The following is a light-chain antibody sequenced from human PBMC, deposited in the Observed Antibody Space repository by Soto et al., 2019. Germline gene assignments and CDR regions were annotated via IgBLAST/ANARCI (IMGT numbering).Light chain of an antibody. J-gene: IGKJ5*01. Sequence: EVVLTQSPGPLSLSPGERATLSCRASQSVSGSRLAWYQQKPGPAPRLLIYGASTRATGLPARFSGSGSGTQFTLTVSSLQSEDFAVYYCQQYNNWPITFGQGTRLEIK. V-gene: IGKV3-15*01. CDR1: QSVSGS. CDR2: GAS. CDR3: QQYNNWPIT.